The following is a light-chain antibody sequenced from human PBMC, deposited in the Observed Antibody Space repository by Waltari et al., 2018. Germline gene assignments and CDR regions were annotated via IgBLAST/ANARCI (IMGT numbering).Light chain of an antibody. V-gene: IGLV3-1*01. CDR2: QDN. CDR1: KLGDKS. J-gene: IGLJ2*01. CDR3: QTWDSSTVL. Sequence: SYELTQPPSVSVSPGQTASITSSGDKLGDKSACWYQQKPGQSPVLVSYQDNKRPPGIPERFSGSNSGNTSTLTISGTQPMDEADYYCQTWDSSTVLFGGGTELTVL.